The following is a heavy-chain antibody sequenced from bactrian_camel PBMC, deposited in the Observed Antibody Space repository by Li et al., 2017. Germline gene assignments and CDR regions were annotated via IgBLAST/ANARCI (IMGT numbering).Heavy chain of an antibody. CDR3: AASGFCHYRDYRVPAN. CDR2: IDSDGTT. CDR1: GFTESGNY. D-gene: IGHD4*01. Sequence: DVQLVESGGGSVQAGGSVRLSCVTSGFTESGNYVAWIRQAPGKGREGVAVIDSDGTTRYGDSVQGRFTISSDNAKNTLYLQMDSLKPEDTAVYHCAASGFCHYRDYRVPANRGQGTQVTVSS. J-gene: IGHJ4*01. V-gene: IGHV3S10*01.